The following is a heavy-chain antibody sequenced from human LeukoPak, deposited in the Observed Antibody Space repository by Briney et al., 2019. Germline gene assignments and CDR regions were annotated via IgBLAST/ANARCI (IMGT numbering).Heavy chain of an antibody. D-gene: IGHD3-22*01. CDR2: IIPIFGTA. V-gene: IGHV1-69*05. CDR1: GGTFSSYA. J-gene: IGHJ6*03. Sequence: ASVKVSCKASGGTFSSYAISWVRQAPGQGLEWMGGIIPIFGTANYAQKFQGRVTMTTDTSTSTAYMELRSLRSDDTAVYYCARCYYDSSGYYWHYYYYYMDVWGKGTTVTVSS. CDR3: ARCYYDSSGYYWHYYYYYMDV.